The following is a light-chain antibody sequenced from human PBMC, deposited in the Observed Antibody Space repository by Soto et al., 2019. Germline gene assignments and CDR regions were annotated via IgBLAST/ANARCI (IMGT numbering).Light chain of an antibody. V-gene: IGKV3-20*01. CDR2: GPS. J-gene: IGKJ1*01. CDR3: QPYGSSPWT. Sequence: EIVLTQSPGTLSLSPGERATLSCRASRSVTSSYLAWYQQKPGQTPRLLIYGPSSRATGIPDRFTGSGYGTDFTLTITRLEHEDFGVYYCQPYGSSPWTFGQGTKVEIK. CDR1: RSVTSSY.